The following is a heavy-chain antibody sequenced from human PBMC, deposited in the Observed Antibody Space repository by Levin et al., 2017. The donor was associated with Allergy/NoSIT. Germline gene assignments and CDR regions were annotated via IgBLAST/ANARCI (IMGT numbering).Heavy chain of an antibody. Sequence: SLKISCAASGFTFDDYAMHWVRQAPGKGLEWVSGISWNSGSIGYADSVKGRFTISRDNAKNSLYLQMNSLRAEDTALYYCAKDSATSITIPGGGMDVWGQGTTVTVSS. CDR2: ISWNSGSI. CDR1: GFTFDDYA. D-gene: IGHD3-3*01. J-gene: IGHJ6*02. V-gene: IGHV3-9*01. CDR3: AKDSATSITIPGGGMDV.